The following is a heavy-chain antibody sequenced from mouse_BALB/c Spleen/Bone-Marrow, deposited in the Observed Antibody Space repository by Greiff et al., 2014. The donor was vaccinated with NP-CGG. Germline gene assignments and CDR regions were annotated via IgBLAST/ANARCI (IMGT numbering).Heavy chain of an antibody. J-gene: IGHJ4*01. D-gene: IGHD2-4*01. CDR1: GFTFSSFG. V-gene: IGHV5-17*02. CDR3: TRKGALITHYYAMDY. Sequence: EVQLVESGGGLVQPGGSRKLSCAASGFTFSSFGMHWVRQAPEMGLEWVAYISSGSSTIYYADTVKGRFTISRDNPKNTLFLQMTSLRSEDTAMYYCTRKGALITHYYAMDYWGQGTSVTVSS. CDR2: ISSGSSTI.